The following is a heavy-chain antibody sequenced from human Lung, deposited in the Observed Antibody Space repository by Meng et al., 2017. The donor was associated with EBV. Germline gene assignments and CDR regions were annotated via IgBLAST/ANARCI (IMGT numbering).Heavy chain of an antibody. Sequence: QGQLVQPGSEVNKPEASCKVSCKASGDTFTNYYMHWVRQAPGQGLEWMGVINPSGGSTNYAQKFQRRLTMTRDTSTSTVYMELSSLRSEDTAVYYCARGDGGNGSDYWGQGTLVTVSS. CDR1: GDTFTNYY. CDR2: INPSGGST. V-gene: IGHV1-46*01. D-gene: IGHD4-23*01. CDR3: ARGDGGNGSDY. J-gene: IGHJ4*02.